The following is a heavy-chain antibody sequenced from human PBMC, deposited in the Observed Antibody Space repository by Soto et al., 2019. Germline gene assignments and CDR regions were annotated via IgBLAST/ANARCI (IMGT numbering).Heavy chain of an antibody. CDR1: GFIFSTYA. Sequence: SVRLPCSPAGFIFSTYAMHCVRHAPGKPLEWVALTSYDGNNEYYTDSVKGRFTISRDNSKNTLFLQMNSPRPEDTAVYYCAKDKGVFNWATSYSDYRGQGSLVTVSS. V-gene: IGHV3-30*18. J-gene: IGHJ4*02. CDR2: TSYDGNNE. D-gene: IGHD1-1*01. CDR3: AKDKGVFNWATSYSDY.